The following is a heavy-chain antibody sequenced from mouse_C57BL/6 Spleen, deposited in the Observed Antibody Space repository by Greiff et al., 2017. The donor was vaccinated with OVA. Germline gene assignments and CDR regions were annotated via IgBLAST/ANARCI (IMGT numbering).Heavy chain of an antibody. D-gene: IGHD1-1*01. Sequence: DVMLVESGGGLVQPGGSLSLSCAASRFTFTDYYMSWVRQPPGKALEWLGFIRNKANGYTTEYSASVKGRFTISRDNSQSILYLQMNALRAEDSATYYCARYGTVVPGVYAMDYWGQGTSVTVSS. CDR2: IRNKANGYTT. CDR1: RFTFTDYY. CDR3: ARYGTVVPGVYAMDY. J-gene: IGHJ4*01. V-gene: IGHV7-3*01.